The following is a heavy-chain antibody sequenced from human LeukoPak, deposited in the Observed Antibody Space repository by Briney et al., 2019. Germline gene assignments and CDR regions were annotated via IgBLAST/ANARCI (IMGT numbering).Heavy chain of an antibody. CDR1: GGSIGSYY. CDR3: ARDSWWDGSKTFSDWFGP. V-gene: IGHV4-59*01. Sequence: SKTLSLTCTVSGGSIGSYYWSWVRQPPEKGLEWIGNIVYTGRTNYNPSLKSRVTISIDTSKNQFSLRLNSVTAADTAVYYCARDSWWDGSKTFSDWFGPWGQGTLVTVSS. CDR2: IVYTGRT. D-gene: IGHD3-10*01. J-gene: IGHJ5*02.